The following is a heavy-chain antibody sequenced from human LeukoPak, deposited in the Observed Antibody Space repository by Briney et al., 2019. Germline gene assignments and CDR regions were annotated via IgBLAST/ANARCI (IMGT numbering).Heavy chain of an antibody. CDR3: ARGLDYGDYFDY. CDR2: IYTSGST. Sequence: SETLSLTCTVPGGSISSYYWSWIRQPAGKGLEWIGRIYTSGSTNYNPSLKSRVTMSVDTSKNQFSLKLSSVTAADTAVYYCARGLDYGDYFDYWGQGTLVTVSS. J-gene: IGHJ4*02. V-gene: IGHV4-4*07. CDR1: GGSISSYY. D-gene: IGHD4-17*01.